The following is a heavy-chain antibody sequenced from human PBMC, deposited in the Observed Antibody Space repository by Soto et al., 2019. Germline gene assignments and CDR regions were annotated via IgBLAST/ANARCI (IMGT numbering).Heavy chain of an antibody. CDR1: GFTFSNFG. V-gene: IGHV3-30*03. CDR3: LKGSDVARQELDY. J-gene: IGHJ4*02. CDR2: ISADGSDK. Sequence: PGGSLRLSCAASGFTFSNFGMHWVRQAPGKGLEWVAAISADGSDKYFSGSVKGRFTISRDNSKNTLFLQMNSLRVEDTAVYYWLKGSDVARQELDYWGQGTLVTVSS. D-gene: IGHD3-10*01.